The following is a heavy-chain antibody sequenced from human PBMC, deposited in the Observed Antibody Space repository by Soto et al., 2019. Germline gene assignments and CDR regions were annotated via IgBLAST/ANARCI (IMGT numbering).Heavy chain of an antibody. J-gene: IGHJ3*02. CDR3: ARGIVQYCSGGSCCAGGRNDAFDI. Sequence: ASVKVSCKASGGTFTSYDINWVLQATGQGLEWMGWMNPNSGNTGYAQKFQGRVTMTRNTSISTAYMELSSLRSEDTAVYYCARGIVQYCSGGSCCAGGRNDAFDIWGQGTMVTVSS. D-gene: IGHD2-15*01. V-gene: IGHV1-8*01. CDR1: GGTFTSYD. CDR2: MNPNSGNT.